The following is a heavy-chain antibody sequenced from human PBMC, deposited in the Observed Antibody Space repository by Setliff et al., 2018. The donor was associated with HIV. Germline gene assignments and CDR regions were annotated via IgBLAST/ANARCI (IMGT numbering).Heavy chain of an antibody. CDR2: INPNSGVT. D-gene: IGHD4-4*01. J-gene: IGHJ4*02. V-gene: IGHV1-2*06. CDR3: APIDPFPHDYSNSSFDY. CDR1: GYTFTGYY. Sequence: ASVKVSCKTSGYTFTGYYMHWVRQAPGQGLEWMGRINPNSGVTNYAQKFQDRVTMTRDTSSSTAYMDLRSLRSEDTAVYYCAPIDPFPHDYSNSSFDYWGQGTLVTVSS.